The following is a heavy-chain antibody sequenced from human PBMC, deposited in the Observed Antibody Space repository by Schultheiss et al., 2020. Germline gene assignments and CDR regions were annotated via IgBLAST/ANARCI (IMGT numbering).Heavy chain of an antibody. J-gene: IGHJ4*02. D-gene: IGHD2-2*02. CDR3: ARGGYCSSTSCYTDGYEVDY. CDR1: GGSISSGDYY. CDR2: INHSRST. V-gene: IGHV4-39*07. Sequence: SETLSLTCTVSGGSISSGDYYWSWIRQPPGKGLEWIGEINHSRSTNYNPSLKSRVTISVDTSKNQFSLKLSSVTAADTAVYYCARGGYCSSTSCYTDGYEVDYWGQGTLVTVSS.